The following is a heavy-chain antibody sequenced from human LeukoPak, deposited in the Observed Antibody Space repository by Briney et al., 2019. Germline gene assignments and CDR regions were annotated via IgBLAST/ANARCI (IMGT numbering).Heavy chain of an antibody. Sequence: GSSVKVSCKASGGTFSSYTISWVRQAPGQGLEWMGRIIPILGIANYAQKFQGRVTITADKSTNTAYMELSSLRSEDTAVYYCARAGWGDAFDIWGQGTMVTVSS. CDR3: ARAGWGDAFDI. D-gene: IGHD1-26*01. V-gene: IGHV1-69*02. CDR2: IIPILGIA. J-gene: IGHJ3*02. CDR1: GGTFSSYT.